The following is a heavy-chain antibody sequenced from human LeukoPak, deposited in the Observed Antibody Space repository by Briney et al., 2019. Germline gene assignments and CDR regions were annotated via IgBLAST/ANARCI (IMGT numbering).Heavy chain of an antibody. CDR2: IRNKPTSYTT. J-gene: IGHJ4*02. CDR3: ARDSSGSPDDY. D-gene: IGHD3-22*01. Sequence: PGGSLRLSCAASGFRFSDHYMDWVRQAPGEGLEWVGLIRNKPTSYTTEYAASVKGRFTISRDDSKNSLYLQMNSLKTEDTAVYYCARDSSGSPDDYWGQGALVTVSS. V-gene: IGHV3-72*01. CDR1: GFRFSDHY.